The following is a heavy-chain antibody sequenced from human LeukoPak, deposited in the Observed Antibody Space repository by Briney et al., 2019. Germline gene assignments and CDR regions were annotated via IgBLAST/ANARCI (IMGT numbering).Heavy chain of an antibody. CDR3: AGASRVRLDY. CDR1: GGSISSSSYY. CDR2: IYYSGST. D-gene: IGHD4/OR15-4a*01. Sequence: SETLSLTCTVSGGSISSSSYYWGWIRQPPGKGLEWIGSIYYSGSTYYNPSLKSRVTISVDTSKNQFSLKLSSVTAADTAVYYCAGASRVRLDYWGQGTLVTVSS. J-gene: IGHJ4*02. V-gene: IGHV4-39*07.